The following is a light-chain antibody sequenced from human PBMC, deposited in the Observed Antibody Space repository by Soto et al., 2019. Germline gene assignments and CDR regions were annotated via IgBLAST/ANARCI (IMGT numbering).Light chain of an antibody. CDR1: TGTVTSGHY. Sequence: QAVVTQETSMSVSPGGTVTLTCGSSTGTVTSGHYPYWFQQKPGQAPSTLIYDTSNKQSWTPARFSGSLLGGKAALTLSGAQPEDEADYSCWLPYSDAWVFGGGTKLTVL. V-gene: IGLV7-46*01. J-gene: IGLJ3*02. CDR2: DTS. CDR3: WLPYSDAWV.